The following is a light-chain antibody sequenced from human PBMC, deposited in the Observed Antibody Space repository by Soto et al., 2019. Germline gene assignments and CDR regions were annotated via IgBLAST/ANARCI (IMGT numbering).Light chain of an antibody. J-gene: IGKJ4*01. CDR2: AAS. CDR1: QNINTY. Sequence: DIQMTQSPSSLSASVGDRVTITCRASQNINTYLNWYQQRPGRAPKLLIYAASSLHSGVPSRFSGSGSGTDFTLTISSLQPEDFATYYCQHSYIPPLTFGGGTKVEI. V-gene: IGKV1-39*01. CDR3: QHSYIPPLT.